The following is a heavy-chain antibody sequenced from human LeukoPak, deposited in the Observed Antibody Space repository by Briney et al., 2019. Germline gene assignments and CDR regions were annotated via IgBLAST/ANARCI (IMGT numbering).Heavy chain of an antibody. CDR1: GFTFNSYA. CDR2: ISGSGGST. J-gene: IGHJ4*02. V-gene: IGHV3-23*01. CDR3: AKDYYYDSSGYYFDY. Sequence: PGGSLRLSCAASGFTFNSYAMSWVRQAPGKGLEWVSAISGSGGSTYYADYVKGRFTISRDNSKNTLYLQMNSLRAEDTAVYYCAKDYYYDSSGYYFDYWGQGTLVSVSS. D-gene: IGHD3-22*01.